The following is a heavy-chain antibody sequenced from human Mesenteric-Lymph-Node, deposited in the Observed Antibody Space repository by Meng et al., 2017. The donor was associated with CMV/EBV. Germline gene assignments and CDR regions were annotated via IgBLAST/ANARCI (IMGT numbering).Heavy chain of an antibody. CDR3: ARDYSGSGNDYKY. CDR1: GYPFTSYS. D-gene: IGHD3-10*01. Sequence: CHASGYPFTSYSMHWVRQAPGQGLEWMGIINPSGGSTSYAQKFQGRVTMTRDTSTSTVYMELSSLRSEDTAVYYCARDYSGSGNDYKYWGQGTLVTVSS. CDR2: INPSGGST. J-gene: IGHJ4*02. V-gene: IGHV1-46*01.